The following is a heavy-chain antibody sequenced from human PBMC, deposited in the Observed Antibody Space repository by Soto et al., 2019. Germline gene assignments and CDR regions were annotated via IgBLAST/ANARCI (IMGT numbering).Heavy chain of an antibody. CDR1: GITFSKAW. CDR3: ATNFYSDYGMAV. CDR2: IKSKSDGAIT. V-gene: IGHV3-15*01. J-gene: IGHJ6*02. Sequence: EVQLVESGGGLVKPGGSLRLSCAASGITFSKAWMNWVRQSPGKGLEWVGRIKSKSDGAITDYAAPVKGRFTISRDDSKSTLCLQMNSLKTADTAVYYCATNFYSDYGMAVWGQGPRVTVSS. D-gene: IGHD4-4*01.